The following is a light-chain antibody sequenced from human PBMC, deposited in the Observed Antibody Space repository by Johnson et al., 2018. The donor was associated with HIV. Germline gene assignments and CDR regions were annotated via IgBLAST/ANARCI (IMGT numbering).Light chain of an antibody. Sequence: QSVLTQPPSVSAAPGQKVTISCSGSSSNIGNNYVSWCQRLPGTAPKLLIHDTDERPPGIPDRFSVSKSGTSTTLGITGLQTGDEADYYCGTWDSSLSTYVFGSGTKVTVL. CDR3: GTWDSSLSTYV. CDR1: SSNIGNNY. J-gene: IGLJ1*01. CDR2: DTD. V-gene: IGLV1-51*01.